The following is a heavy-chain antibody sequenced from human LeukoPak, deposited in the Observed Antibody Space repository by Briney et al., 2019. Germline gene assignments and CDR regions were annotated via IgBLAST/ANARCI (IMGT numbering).Heavy chain of an antibody. CDR2: IYYSGST. V-gene: IGHV4-30-4*08. CDR3: ARVPRVAAAGAADP. J-gene: IGHJ5*02. Sequence: PSETLSLTCTVSGGSISSGDYYWRWIRQPPGKGLEWIGYIYYSGSTYSKPSLKSRLTMSVDTSKNQFSLKLTSVTAADTAVYYCARVPRVAAAGAADPWGQGTLVTVSS. CDR1: GGSISSGDYY. D-gene: IGHD6-13*01.